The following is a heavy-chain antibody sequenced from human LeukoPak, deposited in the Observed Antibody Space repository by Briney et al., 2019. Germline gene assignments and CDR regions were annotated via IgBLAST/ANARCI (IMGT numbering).Heavy chain of an antibody. J-gene: IGHJ4*02. D-gene: IGHD2-21*02. CDR2: ISSTSRYI. CDR1: GFTFSGYS. V-gene: IGHV3-21*01. CDR3: ARVSAEQVVTAILGRIDY. Sequence: GGSLRLSCAASGFTFSGYSMNWVRRAPGKGLEWVSSISSTSRYIFYADSVKGRFTISRDNAKNSLYLQMNSLGAEDTAVYYCARVSAEQVVTAILGRIDYWGRGTLVTVSS.